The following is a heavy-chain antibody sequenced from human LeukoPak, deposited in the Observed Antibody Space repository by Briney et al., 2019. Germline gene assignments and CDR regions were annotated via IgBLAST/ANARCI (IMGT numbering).Heavy chain of an antibody. CDR3: ARVVLDYYDSSGLPPDNWFDP. CDR1: GYTFTNYA. Sequence: ASVKVSCKASGYTFTNYAMTWVRQAPGQGLEWMGWINTNTGNPEYAQGSTGRFVFSLDTSVSTAYLQISSLKAEDTAVYYCARVVLDYYDSSGLPPDNWFDPWGQGTLVTVSS. V-gene: IGHV7-4-1*02. D-gene: IGHD3-22*01. CDR2: INTNTGNP. J-gene: IGHJ5*02.